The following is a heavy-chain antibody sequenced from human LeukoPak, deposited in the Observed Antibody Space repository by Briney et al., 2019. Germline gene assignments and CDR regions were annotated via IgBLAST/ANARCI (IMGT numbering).Heavy chain of an antibody. Sequence: PSETLSLTCTVSGVSISSGGYYWSWIRQHPGKGLEWIGYIYYSGSTYYNPSLKSRVTISVDTSKNQFSLKLSSVTAADTAVYYCARSPLGRVAAAGPLDYWGQGTLVTVSS. V-gene: IGHV4-31*03. CDR2: IYYSGST. D-gene: IGHD6-13*01. CDR3: ARSPLGRVAAAGPLDY. CDR1: GVSISSGGYY. J-gene: IGHJ4*02.